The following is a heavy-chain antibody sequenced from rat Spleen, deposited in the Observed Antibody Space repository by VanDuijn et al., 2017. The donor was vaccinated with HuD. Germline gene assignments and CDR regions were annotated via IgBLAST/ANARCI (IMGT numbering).Heavy chain of an antibody. Sequence: QVQLRESGPDLVQPSQTLSLTCTVSGFSITSDHVHWVRQPPGKGLEWMGVLWSVGDTSFNSALKSRRTISRDTSKSQVFLKMNSLQTEDTATYYCARGLYYGTPYFDYWGQGVMVTVSS. J-gene: IGHJ2*01. CDR2: LWSVGDT. CDR3: ARGLYYGTPYFDY. D-gene: IGHD1-7*01. V-gene: IGHV2-32*01. CDR1: GFSITSDH.